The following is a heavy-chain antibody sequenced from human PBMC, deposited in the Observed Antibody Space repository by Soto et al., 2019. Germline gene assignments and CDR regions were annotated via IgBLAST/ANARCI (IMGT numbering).Heavy chain of an antibody. Sequence: ASVKVSCKASGYTFTGYYMHWVRQAPGQGLEWMGWINPNSGGTYYAQKFQGWVTMTRDTSISTAYMELSRLRSDDTAVYYCARGSMEYSSGCNFDYWGQGTLGTVSS. D-gene: IGHD6-19*01. CDR2: INPNSGGT. V-gene: IGHV1-2*04. CDR1: GYTFTGYY. J-gene: IGHJ4*02. CDR3: ARGSMEYSSGCNFDY.